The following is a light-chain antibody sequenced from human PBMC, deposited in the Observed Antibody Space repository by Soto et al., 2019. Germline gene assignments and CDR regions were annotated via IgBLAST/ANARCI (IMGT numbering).Light chain of an antibody. CDR1: SSNIGSNT. CDR2: SNN. V-gene: IGLV1-44*01. J-gene: IGLJ2*01. Sequence: QSVLTQPPSASGTPGQRVTISCSGSSSNIGSNTVNWYQQLPGTAPKLLIYSNNQRPSGVPDRFSGSKSGTSASLAISGLSSEVEADYYCAAGDETLIGYVVFGGGTKLTVL. CDR3: AAGDETLIGYVV.